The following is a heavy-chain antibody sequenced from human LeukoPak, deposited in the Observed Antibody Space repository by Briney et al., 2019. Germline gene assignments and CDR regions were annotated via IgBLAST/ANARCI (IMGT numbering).Heavy chain of an antibody. V-gene: IGHV1-18*01. J-gene: IGHJ3*02. CDR1: GYTFTSYG. CDR3: ARDSFEVLRYFDWLPNAFDI. Sequence: ASVKVSCKASGYTFTSYGISWVRQAPGQGLEWMGWISAYNGNTNYAQKLQGRVIMTTDTSTSTAYMELRSLRSDDTAVYYCARDSFEVLRYFDWLPNAFDIWGQGTMVTVSS. D-gene: IGHD3-9*01. CDR2: ISAYNGNT.